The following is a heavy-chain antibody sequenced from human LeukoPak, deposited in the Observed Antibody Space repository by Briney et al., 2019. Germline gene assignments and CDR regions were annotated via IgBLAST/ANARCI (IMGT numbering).Heavy chain of an antibody. CDR3: ARGVVIAPQTFDY. J-gene: IGHJ4*02. CDR1: GVSITTYY. D-gene: IGHD2-21*01. CDR2: IYYSGST. V-gene: IGHV4-59*13. Sequence: SETLSLTCKVSGVSITTYYWSWIRQPPGKGLEWIGYIYYSGSTNYNPSLKSRVTISVDTSKNQFSLKLNSVTAADTAVYYCARGVVIAPQTFDYWGQGTLVTVSS.